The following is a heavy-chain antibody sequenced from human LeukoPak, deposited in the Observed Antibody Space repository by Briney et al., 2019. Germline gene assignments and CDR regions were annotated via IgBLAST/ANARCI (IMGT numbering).Heavy chain of an antibody. D-gene: IGHD3-9*01. V-gene: IGHV3-11*06. CDR1: GFTFSDYY. CDR3: VRATDTGSSSPDY. J-gene: IGHJ4*02. CDR2: ISSGSTYI. Sequence: PGGSLRLSCAASGFTFSDYYMSWIRQAPGKGLEWVSYISSGSTYINYADSVEGRFTISRDNAKNSLYLQMNSLRAEDTALYYCVRATDTGSSSPDYWGQGTLVTVSS.